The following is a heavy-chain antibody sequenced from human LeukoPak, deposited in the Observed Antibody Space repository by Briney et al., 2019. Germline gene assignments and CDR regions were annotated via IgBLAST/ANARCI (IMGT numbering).Heavy chain of an antibody. D-gene: IGHD2-15*01. J-gene: IGHJ4*02. Sequence: GGTLRLSCAASGFTFSSYAMTWVRQAPGKGLEWVSAISGSGGSTYYADSVKGRFTISRDNSKNTLYLQMNSLRAEDTAVYYCAKSISGWRFNYWGQGTLVTVSS. CDR3: AKSISGWRFNY. CDR2: ISGSGGST. CDR1: GFTFSSYA. V-gene: IGHV3-23*01.